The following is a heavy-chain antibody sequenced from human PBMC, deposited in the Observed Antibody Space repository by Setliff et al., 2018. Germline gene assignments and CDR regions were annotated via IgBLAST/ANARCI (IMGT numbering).Heavy chain of an antibody. CDR3: TTAGSSDWVPIAY. CDR1: GFTFSSYA. J-gene: IGHJ4*02. D-gene: IGHD3-10*01. CDR2: ISYDGSNK. Sequence: PGGSLRLSCAASGFTFSSYAMHWVRQAPGKGLEWVAVISYDGSNKYYADSVKGRFTISRDNSKNSLYLDLNSLQIEDTAVYYCTTAGSSDWVPIAYWGQGTLVTVSS. V-gene: IGHV3-30*04.